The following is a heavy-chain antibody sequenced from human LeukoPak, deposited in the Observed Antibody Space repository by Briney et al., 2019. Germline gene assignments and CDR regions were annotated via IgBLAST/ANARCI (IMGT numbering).Heavy chain of an antibody. V-gene: IGHV4-59*01. CDR2: IYYSGST. Sequence: SETLSLTCTVSGGSISSYYWSWIRQAPGKGLEWIGYIYYSGSTNYNPSLKSRVTISVDTSKNQFSLKLSSVTAADTAVNYCARALYSSSPFDYGGQGTLVTVSS. CDR1: GGSISSYY. J-gene: IGHJ4*02. D-gene: IGHD6-13*01. CDR3: ARALYSSSPFDY.